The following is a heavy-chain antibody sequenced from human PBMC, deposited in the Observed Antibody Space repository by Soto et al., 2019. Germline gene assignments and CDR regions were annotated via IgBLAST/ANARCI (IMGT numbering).Heavy chain of an antibody. V-gene: IGHV3-64D*06. CDR2: ISSEGATT. Sequence: EVQLVESGGGLVQPGGSLRLSCSVSGFTFTSYAMHWVRQAPGKGLEYIASISSEGATTYYADSVKGRFIISRDNAKNTVHLQMSSLRAEDTAVYYCVKDRYVDYWGQGILVTVSS. J-gene: IGHJ4*02. CDR3: VKDRYVDY. CDR1: GFTFTSYA.